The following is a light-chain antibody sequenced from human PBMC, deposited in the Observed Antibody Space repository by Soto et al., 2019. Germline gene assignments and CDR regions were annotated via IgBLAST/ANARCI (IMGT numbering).Light chain of an antibody. CDR1: SSNIGSNS. V-gene: IGLV1-44*01. J-gene: IGLJ1*01. CDR3: AAWDDSLNAFV. Sequence: QSVLTQPPSASGTPGQRVTISCSGSSSNIGSNSVNWYQQLPGTAPKLLIYSNYQRPSGVPDRFSGSKSGTSASLAISCLQSEDETDYYCAAWDDSLNAFVFGTGTKLTVL. CDR2: SNY.